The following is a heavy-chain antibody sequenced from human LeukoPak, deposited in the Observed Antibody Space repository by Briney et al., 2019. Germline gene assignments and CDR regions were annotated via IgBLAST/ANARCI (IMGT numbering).Heavy chain of an antibody. D-gene: IGHD3-3*01. V-gene: IGHV3-7*01. Sequence: GGSLRLSCAASGFTLSSYWMSWVRQAPGKGLEWVANIKQDGSEKYYVDSVKGRFTISRDNAKNSLYLQMNSLRAEDTAVYYCARDQGRYDFWSGYYTNWFDPWGQGTLVTVSS. CDR3: ARDQGRYDFWSGYYTNWFDP. J-gene: IGHJ5*02. CDR1: GFTLSSYW. CDR2: IKQDGSEK.